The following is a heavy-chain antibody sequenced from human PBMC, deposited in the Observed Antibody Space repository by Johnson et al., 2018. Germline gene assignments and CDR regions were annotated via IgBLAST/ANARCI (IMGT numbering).Heavy chain of an antibody. CDR3: AKDRCHSGDYGGAFDI. V-gene: IGHV3-30*18. Sequence: QVQLVQSGGGLVKPGGSLRLSCAASGFTFSSYGIHWVRQAPGKGLEWVAVISYDGSNKYYADSVKGRFTISRDNSKNTLYLRMNSLRAEDTAVFYCAKDRCHSGDYGGAFDIWGQGTMVTVSS. CDR2: ISYDGSNK. J-gene: IGHJ3*02. CDR1: GFTFSSYG. D-gene: IGHD4-23*01.